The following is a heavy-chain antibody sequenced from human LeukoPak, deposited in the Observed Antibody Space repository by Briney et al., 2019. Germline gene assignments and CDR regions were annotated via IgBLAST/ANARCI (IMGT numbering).Heavy chain of an antibody. CDR1: EFTFSRYA. CDR3: ARDITYYYDSSGYSGFDY. CDR2: ISGSGGST. J-gene: IGHJ4*02. D-gene: IGHD3-22*01. V-gene: IGHV3-23*01. Sequence: GGSLRLSCAVSEFTFSRYAMNWVRQAPGKGLEWVSAISGSGGSTYSADSVKGRFTISRDTSKDTLYLQMNSLRAEDTAVYCCARDITYYYDSSGYSGFDYWGQGTLVTVSS.